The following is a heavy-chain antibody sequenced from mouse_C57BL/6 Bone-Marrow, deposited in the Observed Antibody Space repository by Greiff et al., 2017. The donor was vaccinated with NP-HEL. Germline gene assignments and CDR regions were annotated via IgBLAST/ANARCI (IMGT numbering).Heavy chain of an antibody. CDR1: GFTFSSYG. CDR3: ARLGMIYYAMDY. Sequence: DVMLVESGGDLVKPGGSLKLSCAASGFTFSSYGMSWVRQTPDKRLEWVATISSGGSYTYYPDSVKGRFTISRDNAKNTLYLQMSSLKSEDTAMYYCARLGMIYYAMDYWGQGTSVTVSS. CDR2: ISSGGSYT. D-gene: IGHD2-3*01. J-gene: IGHJ4*01. V-gene: IGHV5-6*02.